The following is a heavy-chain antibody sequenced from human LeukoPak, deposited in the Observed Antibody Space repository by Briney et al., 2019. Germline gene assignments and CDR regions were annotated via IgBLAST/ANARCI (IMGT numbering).Heavy chain of an antibody. CDR2: IYTSGSA. J-gene: IGHJ5*02. V-gene: IGHV4-4*07. D-gene: IGHD2-2*03. CDR3: ARGVGYCSSTSCYDGWFDP. Sequence: PSETLSLTCTVSGGSISSYYWSWIRQPAGKGLVWIGRIYTSGSANYNPSLKSRVTISVDKSKNQFSLKLSSVTAADTAVYYCARGVGYCSSTSCYDGWFDPWGQGTLVTVSS. CDR1: GGSISSYY.